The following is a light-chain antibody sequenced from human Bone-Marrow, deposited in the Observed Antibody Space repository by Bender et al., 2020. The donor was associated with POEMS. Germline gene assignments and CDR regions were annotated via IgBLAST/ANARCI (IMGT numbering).Light chain of an antibody. CDR2: SNY. J-gene: IGLJ3*02. Sequence: SALTQPRSVSGSPGQSVTISCTGTSSDVGGYNFVSWYQHLPGSAPRLVVYSNYQRPSGVPDRFSGSKSGTSASLAITGLQAEDEADYYCQSYDSSLRDNWVFGGGTKLTVL. CDR1: SSDVGGYNF. CDR3: QSYDSSLRDNWV. V-gene: IGLV2-11*01.